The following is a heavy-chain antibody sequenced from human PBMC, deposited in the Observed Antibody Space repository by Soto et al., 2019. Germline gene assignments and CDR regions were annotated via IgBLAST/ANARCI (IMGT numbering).Heavy chain of an antibody. CDR1: GGTFSSYA. D-gene: IGHD5-12*01. CDR3: ARRGGYSGYERDY. Sequence: QVQLVQSGAEVKKPGSSVKVSCKASGGTFSSYAISWVRQAPGQGLEWMGGIIPIFGTATYAQKLQSRVTITADETTSTAYMELSSLRSEDTAVYYCARRGGYSGYERDYWGQGTLVTVSS. J-gene: IGHJ4*02. CDR2: IIPIFGTA. V-gene: IGHV1-69*01.